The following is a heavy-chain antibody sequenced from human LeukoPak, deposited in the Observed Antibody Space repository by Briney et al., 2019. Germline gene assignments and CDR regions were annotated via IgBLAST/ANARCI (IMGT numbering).Heavy chain of an antibody. CDR1: GGSISSSSYY. J-gene: IGHJ5*02. V-gene: IGHV4-39*01. Sequence: KSSGTLSLTCTVSGGSISSSSYYWGWIRQPPGKGLEWIGSIYYSGSTYYNPSLKSRVTISVDTSKNQFSLKLSSVTAADTAVYYCARQFLTRVVVPAAIFEWLFDPWGQGTLVTVSS. CDR2: IYYSGST. CDR3: ARQFLTRVVVPAAIFEWLFDP. D-gene: IGHD2-2*01.